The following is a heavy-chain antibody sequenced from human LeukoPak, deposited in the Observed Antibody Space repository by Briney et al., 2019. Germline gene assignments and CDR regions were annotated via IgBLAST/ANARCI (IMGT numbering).Heavy chain of an antibody. CDR3: AKGGYCSSSSCYYGWFEP. CDR1: GFSFSSYA. CDR2: TSAGGSST. J-gene: IGHJ5*02. V-gene: IGHV3-23*01. Sequence: GRSLRLSCAASGFSFSSYAMHWVRQAPGKGLEWVSTTSAGGSSTYYADSVKGRFTISRDNSKNTFYLQMNSLRAEDTTAYYCAKGGYCSSSSCYYGWFEPWGQGTLVTVSS. D-gene: IGHD2-2*01.